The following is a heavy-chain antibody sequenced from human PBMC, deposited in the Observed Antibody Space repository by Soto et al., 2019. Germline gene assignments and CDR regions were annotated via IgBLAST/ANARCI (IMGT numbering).Heavy chain of an antibody. Sequence: EAQLLESGGGFVQPGGSLRLSCAASGFSFSSHWMHWVRQAPGKGLVWVSRMKGDGSTANDADSVKGRLTISRDNARNTVHLQMNSLRVEDTAVYYCARGIPGHYGFDIWGQGTMVTVSS. J-gene: IGHJ3*02. V-gene: IGHV3-74*01. CDR3: ARGIPGHYGFDI. CDR2: MKGDGSTA. D-gene: IGHD3-10*01. CDR1: GFSFSSHW.